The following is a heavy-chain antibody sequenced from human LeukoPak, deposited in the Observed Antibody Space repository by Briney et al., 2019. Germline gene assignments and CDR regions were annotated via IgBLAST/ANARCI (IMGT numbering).Heavy chain of an antibody. J-gene: IGHJ4*02. CDR3: TKDDSPEY. Sequence: GGSLRLSCTASGFTFGDSSMSWVRQAPGKGFDWVGFIRSKAYGVTTEYATSVKGRFTISRDDSKSIAYLQLNSLRTEDTAMYYCTKDDSPEYWGQGTLVTASS. CDR2: IRSKAYGVTT. V-gene: IGHV3-49*04. CDR1: GFTFGDSS. D-gene: IGHD1-14*01.